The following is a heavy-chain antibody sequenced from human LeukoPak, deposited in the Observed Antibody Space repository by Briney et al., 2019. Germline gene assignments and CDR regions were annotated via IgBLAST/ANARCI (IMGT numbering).Heavy chain of an antibody. CDR1: GFTSSSYA. CDR2: ISYDGSIK. D-gene: IGHD3-10*01. J-gene: IGHJ4*02. Sequence: QPGRSLRLSCAASGFTSSSYALHWVRQAPGKGLEGVPVISYDGSIKYYAASVKGRFTISRDNSKNTLYLQMNSLRAEDTAVYYCASPGRYGSGSHFDYWGQGTLVTVSS. CDR3: ASPGRYGSGSHFDY. V-gene: IGHV3-30-3*01.